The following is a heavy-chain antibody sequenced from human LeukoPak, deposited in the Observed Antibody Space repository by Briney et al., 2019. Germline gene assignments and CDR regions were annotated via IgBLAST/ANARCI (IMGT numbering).Heavy chain of an antibody. CDR3: AKNFSMMVF. Sequence: TGGSLRLSCAASGFAFSTYDMNWVRQAPGKGLEWVSGIRGYDGYTDYADSVKGRFTISRDNSRDTLFLEMNNLRIEDTAIYYCAKNFSMMVFWGPGTQVTVSS. CDR2: IRGYDGYT. J-gene: IGHJ4*02. CDR1: GFAFSTYD. V-gene: IGHV3-23*01. D-gene: IGHD3/OR15-3a*01.